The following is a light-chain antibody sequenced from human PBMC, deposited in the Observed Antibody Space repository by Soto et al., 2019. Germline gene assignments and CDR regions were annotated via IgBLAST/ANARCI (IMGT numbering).Light chain of an antibody. Sequence: ETVMTQSPATLSVSPGDRVTLSCRASQTVSSNLAWYQQKPGQSPRLLIYGTSTRATGVPARFSGSGSGTEFTLSISSLQSEDFAVYYCHQYNFWPSFGQGTKVDIK. CDR2: GTS. J-gene: IGKJ1*01. V-gene: IGKV3-15*01. CDR3: HQYNFWPS. CDR1: QTVSSN.